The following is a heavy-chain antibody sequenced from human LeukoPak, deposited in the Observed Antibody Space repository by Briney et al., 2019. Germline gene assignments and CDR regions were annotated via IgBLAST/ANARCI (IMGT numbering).Heavy chain of an antibody. CDR2: ISYDGSNK. Sequence: GGSLRLSCAASGFTFSSYGMHWVRQAPGKGLEWVAVISYDGSNKYYADSVKGRFTISRDNSKNTLYLQMNSPRAEDTAVYYCAKAIQLWFPYYYGMDVWGQGTTVTVSS. CDR3: AKAIQLWFPYYYGMDV. CDR1: GFTFSSYG. D-gene: IGHD5-18*01. J-gene: IGHJ6*02. V-gene: IGHV3-30*18.